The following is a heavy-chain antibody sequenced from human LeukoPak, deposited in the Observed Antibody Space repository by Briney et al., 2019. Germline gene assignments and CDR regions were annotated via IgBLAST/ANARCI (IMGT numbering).Heavy chain of an antibody. D-gene: IGHD6-6*01. J-gene: IGHJ6*02. CDR1: GFTFSSYS. V-gene: IGHV3-21*01. Sequence: NPGGSLRLSCAASGFTFSSYSMNWVRQAPGKGLEWVSSISSSSSYIYYADSVKGRFTISRDNAKNSLYLQMNSLRAEDTAVYYCARGAASSSLSADDYGMDVWGQGTTVTVSS. CDR2: ISSSSSYI. CDR3: ARGAASSSLSADDYGMDV.